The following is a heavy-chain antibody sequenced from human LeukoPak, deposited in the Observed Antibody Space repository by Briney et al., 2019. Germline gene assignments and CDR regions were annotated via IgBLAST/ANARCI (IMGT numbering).Heavy chain of an antibody. D-gene: IGHD3-10*01. V-gene: IGHV3-48*01. J-gene: IGHJ4*02. CDR3: ARDISSGSYDY. CDR1: GFTFSSYS. Sequence: PGGSLRLSCAASGFTFSSYSMNWVRQAPGKGLEWVSYISSSSRTIYYADSVKGRFTISRDNAKNSLYLQMNSLRAEDTAVYYCARDISSGSYDYWGQGTLVTVSS. CDR2: ISSSSRTI.